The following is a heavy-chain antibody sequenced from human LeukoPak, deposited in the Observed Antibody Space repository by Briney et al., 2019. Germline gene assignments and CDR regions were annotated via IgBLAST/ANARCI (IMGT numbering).Heavy chain of an antibody. Sequence: GASVKVSCKVSGYTLTELSMHWVRQAPGKGLEWMGGFDPEDGETIYAQKFQGGVTMTEDTSTDTAYMELSSLRSEDTAVYYCATGRHCSGGSCYPYYYYMDVWGKGTTVTVSS. CDR2: FDPEDGET. J-gene: IGHJ6*03. V-gene: IGHV1-24*01. CDR3: ATGRHCSGGSCYPYYYYMDV. CDR1: GYTLTELS. D-gene: IGHD2-15*01.